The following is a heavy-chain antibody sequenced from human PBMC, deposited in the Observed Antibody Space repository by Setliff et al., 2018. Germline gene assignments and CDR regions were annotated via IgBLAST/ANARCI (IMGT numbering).Heavy chain of an antibody. CDR1: GYTFTSYY. D-gene: IGHD2-15*01. CDR2: INPSGGST. V-gene: IGHV1-46*01. J-gene: IGHJ4*02. Sequence: ASVKVSCKASGYTFTSYYMHWLRQAPGQGLEWMGIINPSGGSTSYAQKFQGRVTMTRDTSTSTVYMELSSLRSEDTAVYYCAREAKRNVVVVVAATPVYWGQGTLGTV. CDR3: AREAKRNVVVVVAATPVY.